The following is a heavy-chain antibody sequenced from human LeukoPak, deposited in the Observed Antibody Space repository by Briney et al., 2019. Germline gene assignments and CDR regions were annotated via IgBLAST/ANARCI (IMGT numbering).Heavy chain of an antibody. CDR3: ARGSVTTTLSISY. CDR2: IRYDGSNK. Sequence: GGSLRLSCAASGFTFSSYGMHWVRQAPGKGLEWVAFIRYDGSNKYYADSVKGRFTISRDNSKNTLYLQMNSLRAEDTAVYYCARGSVTTTLSISYWGQGTLVTVSS. CDR1: GFTFSSYG. D-gene: IGHD1-1*01. J-gene: IGHJ4*02. V-gene: IGHV3-30*02.